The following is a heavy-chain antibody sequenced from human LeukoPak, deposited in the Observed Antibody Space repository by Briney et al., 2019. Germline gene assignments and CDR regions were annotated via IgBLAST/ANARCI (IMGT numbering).Heavy chain of an antibody. Sequence: PGGSLRLSCAASGYTLSSYWMHWVRQAPGKGLVWVSRINSDGSSTSYADSVKGRFTISRDNAKNTLYLQMNSLRAEDTAIYYCASGVYYLDYWGQGTLVSFSS. CDR2: INSDGSST. J-gene: IGHJ4*02. CDR3: ASGVYYLDY. V-gene: IGHV3-74*01. CDR1: GYTLSSYW.